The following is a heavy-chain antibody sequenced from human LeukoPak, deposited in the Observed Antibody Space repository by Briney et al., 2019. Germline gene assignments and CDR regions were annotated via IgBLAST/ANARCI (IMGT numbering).Heavy chain of an antibody. J-gene: IGHJ4*02. CDR2: ISGSGGST. CDR3: AKENVALCFLGWLILDY. Sequence: GGSLRLSCAASGFTFSSYAMSWVRQAPGEGLGWVSAISGSGGSTYYADSVKGRFTISRDNSKNTLYLQMSSLRAEDTAVYYCAKENVALCFLGWLILDYWGQGTLVTVSS. D-gene: IGHD3-3*01. V-gene: IGHV3-23*01. CDR1: GFTFSSYA.